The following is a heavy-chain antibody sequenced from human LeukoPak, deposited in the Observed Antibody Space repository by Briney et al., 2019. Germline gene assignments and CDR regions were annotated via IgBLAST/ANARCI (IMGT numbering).Heavy chain of an antibody. V-gene: IGHV3-23*01. Sequence: GGSLRLSCAASGLTFSSYTMSWVRQAPGKGLEWVSGVSGSGGNIHYADSVKGGFTISRDNSKNTLYLQMTRLRAEDTAVYYCAASLPNIVVVPATKGPFGYWGQGALVTVSS. CDR3: AASLPNIVVVPATKGPFGY. J-gene: IGHJ4*02. CDR2: VSGSGGNI. CDR1: GLTFSSYT. D-gene: IGHD2-2*01.